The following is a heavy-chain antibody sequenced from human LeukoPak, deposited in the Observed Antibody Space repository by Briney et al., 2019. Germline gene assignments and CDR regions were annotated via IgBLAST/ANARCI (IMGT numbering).Heavy chain of an antibody. CDR1: GFTLSSHR. Sequence: GALRLSCGGSGFTLSSHRMHWVRQTPGGAPARVARISSDGTSAVYADSVRGRFTVSRDNAKSTMFLQMDSLRAEDTAVYYCVRLTFYEGRGHYPDHWGQGTLVTVSS. J-gene: IGHJ4*02. CDR2: ISSDGTSA. CDR3: VRLTFYEGRGHYPDH. D-gene: IGHD3-22*01. V-gene: IGHV3-74*01.